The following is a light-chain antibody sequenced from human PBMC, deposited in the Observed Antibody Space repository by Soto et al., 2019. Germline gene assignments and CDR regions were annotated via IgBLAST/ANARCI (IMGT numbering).Light chain of an antibody. V-gene: IGKV3-20*01. CDR1: QSVRSSY. CDR3: QQYGSSPLT. Sequence: EIVLTQSPGILFLSPGERATLSCRASQSVRSSYLAWYQQKPGQAPRLLIYGASSRATGIPDRFSGSGSGKDFELTISRLEADEFAVYYCQQYGSSPLTFGGGTKVEIK. J-gene: IGKJ4*01. CDR2: GAS.